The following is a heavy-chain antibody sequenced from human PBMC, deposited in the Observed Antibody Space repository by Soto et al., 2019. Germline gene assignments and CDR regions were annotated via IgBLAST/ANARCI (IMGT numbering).Heavy chain of an antibody. CDR2: TYYRSKWYN. CDR3: ARATRTWFDP. J-gene: IGHJ5*02. CDR1: GDSVSSNRAT. Sequence: SQTLSLTCAISGDSVSSNRATLNWIRQSPSRGLEWLGRTYYRSKWYNEYAVSVKSRITINPDTSKNQFSLQLNSVTPEDTAVYYCARATRTWFDPWGQGTLVTVSS. V-gene: IGHV6-1*01. D-gene: IGHD4-17*01.